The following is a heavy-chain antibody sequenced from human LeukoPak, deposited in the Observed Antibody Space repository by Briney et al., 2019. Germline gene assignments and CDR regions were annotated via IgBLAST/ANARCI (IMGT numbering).Heavy chain of an antibody. CDR1: GFAVSNNH. J-gene: IGHJ1*01. CDR3: AGWGGFST. D-gene: IGHD3-10*01. Sequence: PGGSLRLSCAVSGFAVSNNHVSWARQAPGKGLEWVSKIYNVGTTYYADSVKGRFTISRDHSQNTVGLQMNSLRVEDTAVYYCAGWGGFSTWGQGTQVTVSS. V-gene: IGHV3-53*01. CDR2: IYNVGTT.